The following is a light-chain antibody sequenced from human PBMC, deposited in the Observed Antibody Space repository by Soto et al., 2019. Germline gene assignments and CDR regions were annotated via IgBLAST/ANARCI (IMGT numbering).Light chain of an antibody. J-gene: IGKJ2*02. CDR3: QQYNNWPRT. V-gene: IGKV3-15*01. CDR1: QSVSSN. CDR2: GAS. Sequence: EIVMTQSPATLSVSPGERATLSCRASQSVSSNLAWYQQKPGQAPRLLIYGASTRATGIPARFSGSVSGTEFTLNISSLQSEDFAVYYCQQYNNWPRTFGQGTKLEIK.